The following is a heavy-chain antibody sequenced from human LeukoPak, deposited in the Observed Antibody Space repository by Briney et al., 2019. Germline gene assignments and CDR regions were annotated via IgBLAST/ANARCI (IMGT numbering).Heavy chain of an antibody. Sequence: GGSLRLSCAASGFTFSSYGMHWVRQAPGKGLEWVALISYDGSNEYYADSVRGRFTISRDNSRFTLYMQMNSLRAEDTAVYYCARVRAGYCTSTSCYTGMDVWGQGTTVTVSS. V-gene: IGHV3-30*03. CDR3: ARVRAGYCTSTSCYTGMDV. J-gene: IGHJ6*02. D-gene: IGHD2-2*01. CDR2: ISYDGSNE. CDR1: GFTFSSYG.